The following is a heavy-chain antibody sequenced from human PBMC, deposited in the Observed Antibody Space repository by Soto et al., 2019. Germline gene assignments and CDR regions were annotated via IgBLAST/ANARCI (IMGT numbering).Heavy chain of an antibody. CDR1: GFTFSSYS. Sequence: EVQLVESGGGLVQPGGSLRLSCAASGFTFSSYSMNWVRQAPGKGLEWVSYISSSSSTIYYADSVKGRFTISRDNAKNSLYLQMNSLRAEHTAVYYCLAGVRGANDDHYWGQGTLVTVSS. V-gene: IGHV3-48*01. CDR2: ISSSSSTI. D-gene: IGHD3-10*01. J-gene: IGHJ4*02. CDR3: LAGVRGANDDHY.